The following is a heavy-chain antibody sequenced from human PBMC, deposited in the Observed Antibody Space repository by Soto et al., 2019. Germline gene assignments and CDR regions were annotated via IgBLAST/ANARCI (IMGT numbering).Heavy chain of an antibody. CDR3: ARVRSSRIVVVPAASYYFDY. D-gene: IGHD2-2*01. CDR2: IYYSGST. Sequence: SETMSLTCTVSGCTISSYYWSWIRQPPGKGLEWIGYIYYSGSTNYNPSLKSRVTISVDTSKNQFSLKLSSVTAADTAVYYCARVRSSRIVVVPAASYYFDYWGQGTLVTVSS. CDR1: GCTISSYY. V-gene: IGHV4-59*01. J-gene: IGHJ4*02.